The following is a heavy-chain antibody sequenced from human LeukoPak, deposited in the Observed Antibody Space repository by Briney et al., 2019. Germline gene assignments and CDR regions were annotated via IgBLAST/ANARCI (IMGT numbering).Heavy chain of an antibody. Sequence: ASVKVSCKASGYTFTDYYLHWVRQAPGQGVEWMGWINPNSGDTNYAQKFQGRVTMTRDTSISTAHMEMSRLRSDDTAVYYCARANFLYCGSTTCLFDYWGQGTLVTVSS. J-gene: IGHJ4*02. D-gene: IGHD2-2*01. CDR1: GYTFTDYY. CDR3: ARANFLYCGSTTCLFDY. V-gene: IGHV1-2*02. CDR2: INPNSGDT.